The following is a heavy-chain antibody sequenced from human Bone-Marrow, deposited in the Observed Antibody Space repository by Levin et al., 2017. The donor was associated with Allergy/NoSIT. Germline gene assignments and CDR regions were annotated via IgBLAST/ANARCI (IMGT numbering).Heavy chain of an antibody. V-gene: IGHV3-23*01. CDR3: AKSSCRSTNCHGGYFDC. J-gene: IGHJ4*02. Sequence: HSGGSLRLSCAASGFTFSNHAMSWVRQAPGKGLEWVSAISDSGGSTYYADSVKGRLTISRDNSKNTLYLQMNSLRAEDTAVYYCAKSSCRSTNCHGGYFDCWGQGTLVTVSS. CDR1: GFTFSNHA. CDR2: ISDSGGST. D-gene: IGHD2-2*01.